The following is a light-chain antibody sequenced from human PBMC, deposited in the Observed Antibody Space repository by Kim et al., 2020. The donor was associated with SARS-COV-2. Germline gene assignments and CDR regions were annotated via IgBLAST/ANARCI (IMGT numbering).Light chain of an antibody. V-gene: IGLV1-44*01. J-gene: IGLJ3*02. CDR1: GSNIGTYT. Sequence: QSVLTQAPSASGTPGQRVTISCSGGGSNIGTYTVSWYQRLPVTAPKLLIYSNNRRPSGVPDRFSGSKSGTSASLAISGLQSEDEGDYYCATWDDSLNGWVFGGGTKLTVL. CDR3: ATWDDSLNGWV. CDR2: SNN.